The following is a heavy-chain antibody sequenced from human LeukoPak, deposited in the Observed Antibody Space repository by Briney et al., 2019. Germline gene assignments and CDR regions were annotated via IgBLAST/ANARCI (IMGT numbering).Heavy chain of an antibody. V-gene: IGHV4-38-2*02. Sequence: SETLSLTCTVSGYSISSGYYWAWMRQPPGKGLEWIGSINHSGSTYYNPSLKSRATVSVDTSKNQVSLRLSSVTAADTAVYYCARVCSSGRCLDYWGQGTLVTVSS. D-gene: IGHD2-15*01. J-gene: IGHJ4*02. CDR2: INHSGST. CDR1: GYSISSGYY. CDR3: ARVCSSGRCLDY.